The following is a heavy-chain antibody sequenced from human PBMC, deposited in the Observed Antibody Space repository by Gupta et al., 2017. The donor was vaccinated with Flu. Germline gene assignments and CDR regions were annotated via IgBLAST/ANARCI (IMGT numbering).Heavy chain of an antibody. CDR2: INHSGST. CDR1: GGSFSGYY. J-gene: IGHJ4*02. D-gene: IGHD4-17*01. V-gene: IGHV4-34*01. CDR3: ATYNHDYGEYVPFDY. Sequence: QVQLQQWGAGLLKPSETLSLTCAVYGGSFSGYYWSWLRQPPGKGLEWMGEINHSGSTNYNPSLKSRVTISVDTSKNQVSLKLSSVTAAETAVYYCATYNHDYGEYVPFDYWGQGTLVTVSS.